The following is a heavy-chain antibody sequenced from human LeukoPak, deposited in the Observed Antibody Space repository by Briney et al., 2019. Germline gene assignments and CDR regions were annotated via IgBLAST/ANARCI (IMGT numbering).Heavy chain of an antibody. J-gene: IGHJ4*02. CDR2: ISSSGSTI. Sequence: GGSPRLSCAASGFTFSSYEMNWVRQAPGKGLEWVSYISSSGSTIYYADSVKGRFTISRDNAQNSLYLQMNSLRAEDTAVYYCARDQVRFGELLSSWGQGTLVTVSS. CDR1: GFTFSSYE. CDR3: ARDQVRFGELLSS. D-gene: IGHD3-10*01. V-gene: IGHV3-48*03.